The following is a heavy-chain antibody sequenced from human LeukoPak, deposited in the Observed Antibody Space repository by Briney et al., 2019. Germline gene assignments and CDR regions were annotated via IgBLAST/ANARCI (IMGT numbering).Heavy chain of an antibody. CDR3: ARFRWQSGALDY. Sequence: ASVKVSCKASGYSFTGYYMHWVRQAPGQGLEWMGWINPNSGGTNYAQKFQGRVTMTRDTSISTAYMELSRLRSDDTAVYYCARFRWQSGALDYWGQGTLVTVSS. V-gene: IGHV1-2*02. D-gene: IGHD1-26*01. CDR1: GYSFTGYY. J-gene: IGHJ4*02. CDR2: INPNSGGT.